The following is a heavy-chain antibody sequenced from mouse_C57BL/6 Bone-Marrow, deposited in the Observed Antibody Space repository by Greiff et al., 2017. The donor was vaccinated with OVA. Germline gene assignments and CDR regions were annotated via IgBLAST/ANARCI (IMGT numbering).Heavy chain of an antibody. CDR1: GYTFTSYW. Sequence: VQLQQSGAELVKPGASVKMSCKASGYTFTSYWITWVKQRPGQGLEWIGDIYPGSGSTNYNEKFKSKATLTVDTSSSTAYMQLSSLTSEDSAVYYCEEGAYYGSTDWYFDVWGTGTTVTVSS. CDR2: IYPGSGST. D-gene: IGHD1-1*01. CDR3: EEGAYYGSTDWYFDV. V-gene: IGHV1-55*01. J-gene: IGHJ1*03.